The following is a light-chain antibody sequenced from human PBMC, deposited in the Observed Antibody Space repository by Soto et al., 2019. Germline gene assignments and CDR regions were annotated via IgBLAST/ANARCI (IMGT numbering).Light chain of an antibody. V-gene: IGKV1-6*01. J-gene: IGKJ4*01. CDR1: QNIYNS. Sequence: IQMTQSPSSLSASLGDRVTITCRTSQNIYNSLNWYQQKAGRAPAVLIYGASNLQGGVPLRFSGSGSGTEFTLTISSLQPDDFATYYCLQDYNYPLTFGGGTKVDIK. CDR3: LQDYNYPLT. CDR2: GAS.